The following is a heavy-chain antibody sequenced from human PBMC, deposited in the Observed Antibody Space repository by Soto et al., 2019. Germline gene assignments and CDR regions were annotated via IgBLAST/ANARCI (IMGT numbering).Heavy chain of an antibody. CDR2: ISAYNGKT. CDR3: ARNYYDSSGYYAPDY. J-gene: IGHJ4*02. V-gene: IGHV1-18*01. CDR1: GYTFNSYG. D-gene: IGHD3-22*01. Sequence: ASVKVSCKASGYTFNSYGITWLRQAPGQGLEWMGWISAYNGKTNYVQKLQGRVTMTTDTSTSTAYMELRSLRSDDTAVYYCARNYYDSSGYYAPDYWGQGTLVTVSS.